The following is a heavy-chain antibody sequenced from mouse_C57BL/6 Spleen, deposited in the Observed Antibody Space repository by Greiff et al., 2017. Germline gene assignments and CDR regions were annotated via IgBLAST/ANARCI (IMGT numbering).Heavy chain of an antibody. CDR1: GYTFTSYW. J-gene: IGHJ2*01. CDR3: ARKIYDGYLDY. V-gene: IGHV1-69*01. D-gene: IGHD2-3*01. CDR2: IDPSDSYT. Sequence: QVQLKQPGAELVMPGASVKLSCKASGYTFTSYWMHWVKQRPGQGLEWIGEIDPSDSYTNYNQKFKGKSTLTVDKSSSTAYMQLSSLTSEDSAVYYCARKIYDGYLDYWGQGTTLTVSS.